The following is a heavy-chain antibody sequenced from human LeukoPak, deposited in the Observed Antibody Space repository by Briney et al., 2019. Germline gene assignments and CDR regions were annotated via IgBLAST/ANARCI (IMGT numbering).Heavy chain of an antibody. CDR1: GFTFSSYA. CDR3: TRHPVPPHGDYDSYFDY. Sequence: GGSLRLSCAASGFTFSSYAMHWVRQASGKGLEWVGRIRSKANSYATAYAASVKGRFTISRDDSKNTAYLQMNSLKTEDTAVYYCTRHPVPPHGDYDSYFDYWGQGTLVTVSS. D-gene: IGHD4-17*01. V-gene: IGHV3-73*01. J-gene: IGHJ4*02. CDR2: IRSKANSYAT.